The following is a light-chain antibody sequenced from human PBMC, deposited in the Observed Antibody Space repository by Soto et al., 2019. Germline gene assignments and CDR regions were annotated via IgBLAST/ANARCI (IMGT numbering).Light chain of an antibody. V-gene: IGLV2-11*01. CDR3: CSYPGSNTWG. CDR1: SSDVGNYNY. J-gene: IGLJ3*02. CDR2: DVT. Sequence: QSALTQPRSVSGSPGQSVTISCTGTSSDVGNYNYVSWYQQHPGKAPKVMIYDVTKRPSGVPDRFSGSKSGITASLTISGLQADDEAEYYCCSYPGSNTWGFGGGTKLTVL.